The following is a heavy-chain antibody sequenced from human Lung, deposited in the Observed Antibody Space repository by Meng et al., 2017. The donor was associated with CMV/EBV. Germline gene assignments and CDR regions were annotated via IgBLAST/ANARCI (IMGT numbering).Heavy chain of an antibody. D-gene: IGHD1-26*01. CDR2: IYYSGST. V-gene: IGHV4-61*01. Sequence: SXTXSLXCTVSGGSISSDNYYWSWIRQPPGKGLEWIGYIYYSGSTNYNPSLKSRVTISVDTSKNQFSLKLSSVTAADTAVYYCARDNPNSGIDYWGQGTLVTVSS. CDR3: ARDNPNSGIDY. CDR1: GGSISSDNYY. J-gene: IGHJ4*02.